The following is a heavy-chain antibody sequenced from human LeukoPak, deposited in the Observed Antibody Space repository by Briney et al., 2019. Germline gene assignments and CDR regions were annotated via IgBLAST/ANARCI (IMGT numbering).Heavy chain of an antibody. CDR1: GFTVSNNF. CDR3: ASYPSSSNY. J-gene: IGHJ4*02. Sequence: GRCLRLSCAVSGFTVSNNFMSWVRQAPGRGLEYVSIIYRGGSTYYADSVKGPFIISRDNSKNSLYLQMNSLRAEDTAVYYCASYPSSSNYWGQGTLVTVSS. CDR2: IYRGGST. V-gene: IGHV3-53*01.